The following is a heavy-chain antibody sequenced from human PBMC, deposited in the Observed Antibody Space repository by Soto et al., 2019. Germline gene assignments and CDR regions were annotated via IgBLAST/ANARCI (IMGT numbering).Heavy chain of an antibody. V-gene: IGHV1-18*01. J-gene: IGHJ4*02. CDR3: AAGSPAFDY. D-gene: IGHD3-10*01. CDR1: GYTFTSYG. CDR2: ITTDKGKT. Sequence: QVQLVQSGPEVKKPGASVKVSCKTSGYTFTSYGISWVRQAPGQGLEWFEWITTDKGKTTYARKFQGRVTMTTDTATSTAYMEMRSLSPDDTAVYYCAAGSPAFDYWGQGTLVTVSS.